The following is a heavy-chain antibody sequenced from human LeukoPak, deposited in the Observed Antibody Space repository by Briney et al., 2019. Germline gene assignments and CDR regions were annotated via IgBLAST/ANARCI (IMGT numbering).Heavy chain of an antibody. CDR2: FDPEDGET. D-gene: IGHD6-19*01. Sequence: ASVKVSCKVSGYTLTELSMHWVRQAPGKGLEWMGGFDPEDGETIYAQKFQGRVTMTEDTSTDTAYMELSSLRSEDTAVYYCATALERQWLVLAYFDYWGQGTLVTVSS. V-gene: IGHV1-24*01. J-gene: IGHJ4*02. CDR1: GYTLTELS. CDR3: ATALERQWLVLAYFDY.